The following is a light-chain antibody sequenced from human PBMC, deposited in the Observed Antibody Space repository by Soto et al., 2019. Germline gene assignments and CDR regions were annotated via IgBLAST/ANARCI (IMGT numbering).Light chain of an antibody. CDR3: SSYTTSSTLV. CDR2: EVT. CDR1: SSDVGGYNF. J-gene: IGLJ1*01. V-gene: IGLV2-14*03. Sequence: QSVLTQPASVSGSPGQSITISCTGTSSDVGGYNFVSWFQQHPGKAPKLMIFEVTSRPSGVSNRFSGSKSGNTASLTISGLQPEDEADYYCSSYTTSSTLVFGTGTKLTV.